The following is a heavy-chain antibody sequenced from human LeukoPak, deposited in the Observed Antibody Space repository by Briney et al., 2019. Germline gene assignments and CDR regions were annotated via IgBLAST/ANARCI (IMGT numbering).Heavy chain of an antibody. V-gene: IGHV4-61*01. D-gene: IGHD6-13*01. CDR1: GGSISSSYY. Sequence: NPSETLSLTCAVSGGSISSSYYWSWIRQPPGKGLEWIGYIYYSGSTNYNPSLKSRVTISVDTSKNQFSLKLSSVTAADTAVYYCARVGLAAAGYDYYFDYWGQGTLVTVSS. CDR3: ARVGLAAAGYDYYFDY. J-gene: IGHJ4*02. CDR2: IYYSGST.